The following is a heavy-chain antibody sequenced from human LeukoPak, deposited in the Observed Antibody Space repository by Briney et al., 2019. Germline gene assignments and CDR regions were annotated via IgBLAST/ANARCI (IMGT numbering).Heavy chain of an antibody. V-gene: IGHV1-8*03. CDR2: MNPNSGNT. CDR3: ARVTTIFGVVRSLAY. J-gene: IGHJ4*02. CDR1: GYTFTSYD. D-gene: IGHD3-3*01. Sequence: ASVKVSCKASGYTFTSYDINWVRQATGQGLERMGWMNPNSGNTGYAQKFQGRVTITRNTSISTTYMELSSLRSEDTAVYYCARVTTIFGVVRSLAYWGQGTLVTVSS.